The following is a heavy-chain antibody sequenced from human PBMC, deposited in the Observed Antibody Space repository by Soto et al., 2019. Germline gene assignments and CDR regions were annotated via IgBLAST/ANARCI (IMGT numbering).Heavy chain of an antibody. CDR3: AKDPLTRGWFDP. CDR2: ISKDGSHK. V-gene: IGHV3-30*04. Sequence: GGSLRLSCAASGFSFSRYAIHWVRQAPGKGLEWVAVISKDGSHKYYLESVKGRFTISRDNSKNILSLQMNSLRADDTAVYYCAKDPLTRGWFDPWGQGTLVTVSS. J-gene: IGHJ5*02. CDR1: GFSFSRYA.